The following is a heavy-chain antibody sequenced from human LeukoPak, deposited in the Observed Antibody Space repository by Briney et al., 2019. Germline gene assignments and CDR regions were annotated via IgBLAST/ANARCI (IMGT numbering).Heavy chain of an antibody. CDR3: ARDRHYYYDSSGYDTAGY. Sequence: ASVKVSCKASGYTFTSYGISWVRQAPGQGLEWMGWISAYNGNTNYAQKLQGRVTMTTDTSTSTAYMELRSLRSDDTAVYYCARDRHYYYDSSGYDTAGYWGQGTLVTVSS. J-gene: IGHJ4*02. D-gene: IGHD3-22*01. CDR1: GYTFTSYG. V-gene: IGHV1-18*01. CDR2: ISAYNGNT.